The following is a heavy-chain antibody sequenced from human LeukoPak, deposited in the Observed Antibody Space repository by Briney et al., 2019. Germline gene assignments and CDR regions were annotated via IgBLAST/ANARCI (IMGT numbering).Heavy chain of an antibody. Sequence: PSETLSLTCTVPGGSISSYYWSWIRQPAGKGLEWIGRIYTSGSTNYNPSLKSRVTMSVDTSKNQFSLKLSSVTAADTAVYYCARSSVVVAANGAFDIWGQGTMVTVSS. D-gene: IGHD2-15*01. V-gene: IGHV4-4*07. J-gene: IGHJ3*02. CDR1: GGSISSYY. CDR3: ARSSVVVAANGAFDI. CDR2: IYTSGST.